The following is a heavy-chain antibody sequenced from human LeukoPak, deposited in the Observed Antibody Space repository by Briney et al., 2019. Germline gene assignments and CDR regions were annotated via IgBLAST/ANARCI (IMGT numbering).Heavy chain of an antibody. CDR2: INPSGGSI. D-gene: IGHD3-22*01. J-gene: IGHJ3*02. V-gene: IGHV1-46*01. CDR1: GHIFTGYY. Sequence: ASVKVSCKASGHIFTGYYMYWVRQAPGQGLEWMGIINPSGGSIRYAQKFQGRVTMTRDTSTGTVYMELSSLRSEDTAMYYCARGRNYYDSSGYYYEGDAFDIWGQGTMVTVSS. CDR3: ARGRNYYDSSGYYYEGDAFDI.